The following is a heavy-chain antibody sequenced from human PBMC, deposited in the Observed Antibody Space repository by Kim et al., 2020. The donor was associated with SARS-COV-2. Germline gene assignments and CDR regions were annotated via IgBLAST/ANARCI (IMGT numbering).Heavy chain of an antibody. CDR3: ARGGYYDGPPLSDY. Sequence: GGSLRLSCAASGFTFSSYWMSWVRQAPGKGLEWVANIKQDGSEKYYVDSVKGRFTISRDNAKNSLYLQMNSLRAEDTAVYYCARGGYYDGPPLSDYWGQGTLVTVSS. J-gene: IGHJ4*02. CDR2: IKQDGSEK. CDR1: GFTFSSYW. D-gene: IGHD3-22*01. V-gene: IGHV3-7*03.